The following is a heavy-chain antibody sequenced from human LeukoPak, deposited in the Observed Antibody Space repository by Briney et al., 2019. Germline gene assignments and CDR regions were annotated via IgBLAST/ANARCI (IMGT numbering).Heavy chain of an antibody. CDR1: GFTFRSYW. D-gene: IGHD2-8*02. J-gene: IGHJ4*02. V-gene: IGHV3-74*01. Sequence: PGGSLRLSCAASGFTFRSYWMHWVRQAPGKGLVWVSRINSDGSSTSYADSVKGRFTISRDNAKNTLYLQMNSLRAEDTAVYYCARLFRLLAYDYWGQGTLVTVSS. CDR2: INSDGSST. CDR3: ARLFRLLAYDY.